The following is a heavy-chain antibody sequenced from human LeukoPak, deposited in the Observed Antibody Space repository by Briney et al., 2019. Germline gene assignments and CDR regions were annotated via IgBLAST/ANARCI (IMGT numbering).Heavy chain of an antibody. CDR2: IYTSGST. J-gene: IGHJ5*02. D-gene: IGHD3-10*01. Sequence: PSETLSLTCSLSGRSISSGSYHWSWIRQPAGKGVEWFGRIYTSGSTNYNPSLKSRVTISVDTSKNQFSLKLSSVTAADTAVYYCARGSRWRFGEFSGFNWFDPWGQGTLVSVSS. CDR3: ARGSRWRFGEFSGFNWFDP. V-gene: IGHV4-61*02. CDR1: GRSISSGSYH.